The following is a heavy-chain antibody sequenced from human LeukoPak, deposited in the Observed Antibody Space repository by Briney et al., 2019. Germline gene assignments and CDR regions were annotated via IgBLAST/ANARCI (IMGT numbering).Heavy chain of an antibody. CDR3: ARQLERRYYYYMDV. D-gene: IGHD1-1*01. Sequence: SVKVSCKASGGTFSSYAISWVRQAPGQGLEWMGGIIPIFATTNYAQKFQGRVTITADESTSTAYMELSSLRFEDTAVYYCARQLERRYYYYMDVWGKGTTVTVSS. CDR2: IIPIFATT. J-gene: IGHJ6*03. V-gene: IGHV1-69*01. CDR1: GGTFSSYA.